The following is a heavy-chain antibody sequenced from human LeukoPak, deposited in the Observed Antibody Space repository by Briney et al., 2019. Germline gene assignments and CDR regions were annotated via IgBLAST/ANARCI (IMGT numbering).Heavy chain of an antibody. CDR3: ARHIQIGYSSAWPRGYYYGMDV. J-gene: IGHJ6*02. CDR1: GGSISSYY. V-gene: IGHV4-59*08. CDR2: IYYSGST. Sequence: SETLSLTCTDSGGSISSYYWSWIRQPPGKGLEWIGYIYYSGSTNYNPSLKSRVTISVDTSKNQFSLKLSSVTAADTAVYYCARHIQIGYSSAWPRGYYYGMDVWGQGTTVTVSS. D-gene: IGHD6-19*01.